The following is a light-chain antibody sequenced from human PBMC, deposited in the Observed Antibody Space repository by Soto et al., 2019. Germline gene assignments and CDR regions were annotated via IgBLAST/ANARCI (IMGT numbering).Light chain of an antibody. Sequence: QSALTQPPAASGSPGQSVAISCTGTSSDVGGYNYVSWYQQHPGKAPKVMIYEVSKRPSGVPDRFSGSKSGNTASLTVSGLQAEDEADYYCSSYADSNNLIFGGGTKLTVL. CDR3: SSYADSNNLI. CDR1: SSDVGGYNY. J-gene: IGLJ2*01. V-gene: IGLV2-8*01. CDR2: EVS.